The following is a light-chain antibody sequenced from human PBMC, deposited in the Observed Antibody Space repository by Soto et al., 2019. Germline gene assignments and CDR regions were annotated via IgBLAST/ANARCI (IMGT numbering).Light chain of an antibody. Sequence: SVFTQSPGTLSLSPGQSAPPSWRSSQSVSSIYLAWYQQKPGQAPRLLIYGASRRATGIPDRFSGSESETDFTLTISRLEPEDFAVYYCQQYGSSHRTFGQGTKV. V-gene: IGKV3-20*01. CDR3: QQYGSSHRT. CDR1: QSVSSIY. J-gene: IGKJ1*01. CDR2: GAS.